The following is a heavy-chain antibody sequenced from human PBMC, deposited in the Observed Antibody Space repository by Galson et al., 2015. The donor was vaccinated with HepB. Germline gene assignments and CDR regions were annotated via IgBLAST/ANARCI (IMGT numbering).Heavy chain of an antibody. CDR1: GFTFSSYG. CDR3: AREREFYYYYGMDV. D-gene: IGHD3-10*01. J-gene: IGHJ6*02. CDR2: IWYDGSNK. Sequence: SLRLSCAASGFTFSSYGMHWVRQAPGKGLEWVAVIWYDGSNKYYADSVKGRFTISRDNSKNTLYLQMNSLRAEDTAVYYCAREREFYYYYGMDVWGQGTTVTVSS. V-gene: IGHV3-33*01.